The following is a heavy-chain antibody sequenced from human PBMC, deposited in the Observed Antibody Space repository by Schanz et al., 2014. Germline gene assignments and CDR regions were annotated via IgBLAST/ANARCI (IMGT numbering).Heavy chain of an antibody. Sequence: QVQLVQSGAEVKQPGASVKVSCKASGYTFTGHYLHWVRQAPGQGLEWMGWITAYNGDTNYALKLQGRVTMTTDTSANTAYMELRSLRSDDTAHYYCVRVPSRDVSFDLWGRGTLVTVSS. CDR2: ITAYNGDT. CDR1: GYTFTGHY. V-gene: IGHV1-18*04. CDR3: VRVPSRDVSFDL. D-gene: IGHD3-16*01. J-gene: IGHJ2*01.